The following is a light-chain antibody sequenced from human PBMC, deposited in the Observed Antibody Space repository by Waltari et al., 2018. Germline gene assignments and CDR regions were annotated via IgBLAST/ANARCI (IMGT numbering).Light chain of an antibody. V-gene: IGLV2-14*01. CDR2: EVS. J-gene: IGLJ3*02. CDR3: ASYTSKTTWV. Sequence: QSALTQPASVSGSPGQSITISCTGTNSDVGGYNYVSWYQQAPGKAPKLMVYEVSNRPPGVSHRFSGSKSGNTASLTIAGLQAEDESDYYCASYTSKTTWVFGGGTKLTVL. CDR1: NSDVGGYNY.